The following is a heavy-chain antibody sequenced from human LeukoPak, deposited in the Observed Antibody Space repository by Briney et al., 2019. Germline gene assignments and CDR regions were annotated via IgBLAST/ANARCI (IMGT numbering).Heavy chain of an antibody. D-gene: IGHD1-20*01. CDR3: ARDRAHNWNDEEHDAFDI. J-gene: IGHJ3*02. V-gene: IGHV1-69*06. CDR2: IIPIFGTA. Sequence: SVTVSCKASGGTFSSYAISWVRQAPGQGLEWMGGIIPIFGTANYAQKFQGRVTITADKSTSTAYMELSSMRSEDTAVYYCARDRAHNWNDEEHDAFDIWGQGTMVTVSS. CDR1: GGTFSSYA.